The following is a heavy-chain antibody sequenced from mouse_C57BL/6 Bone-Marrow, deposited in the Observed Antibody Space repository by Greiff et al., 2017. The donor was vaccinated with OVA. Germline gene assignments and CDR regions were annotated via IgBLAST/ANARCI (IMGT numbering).Heavy chain of an antibody. CDR1: GFTFSSYA. CDR2: ISAGGSYT. CDR3: AKTTVLATRYFDV. Sequence: EVKVVESGGGLVKPGGSLKLSCAASGFTFSSYAMSWVRQTPEKRLEWVANISAGGSYTYYPDHVKGRFTISRDNAKNNLYLQMSHLKSEDTAMYYCAKTTVLATRYFDVWGTGTTVTVSS. V-gene: IGHV5-4*03. J-gene: IGHJ1*03. D-gene: IGHD1-1*01.